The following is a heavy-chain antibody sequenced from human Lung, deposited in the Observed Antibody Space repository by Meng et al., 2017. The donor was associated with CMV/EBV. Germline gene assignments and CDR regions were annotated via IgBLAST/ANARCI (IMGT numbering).Heavy chain of an antibody. CDR2: INTKSGGT. CDR3: ATGWGATYRLDY. CDR1: GTTFTGYY. Sequence: QVQLGQSGAAVKMPGASVKSPCQASGTTFTGYYTNWVRQAPGQGLGWMGWINTKSGGTNYAQKFQGRVTMTRETSISTAYLELSRLRSDDTAVYYCATGWGATYRLDYWGQGTLVTVSS. J-gene: IGHJ4*02. D-gene: IGHD1-26*01. V-gene: IGHV1-2*02.